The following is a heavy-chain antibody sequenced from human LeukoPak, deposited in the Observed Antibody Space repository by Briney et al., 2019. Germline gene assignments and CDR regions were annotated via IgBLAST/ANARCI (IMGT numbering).Heavy chain of an antibody. Sequence: PGGSLRLSCAASGFTFSSYAMSWVRQAPGKGLEWVSAISGSGGSTYYADSVKGRFTISRDNTNNTLYLQMNSLRAEDTAVYYCAKAPAGSSWYVFDYWGQGTLVTVSS. CDR3: AKAPAGSSWYVFDY. CDR1: GFTFSSYA. V-gene: IGHV3-23*01. J-gene: IGHJ4*02. D-gene: IGHD6-13*01. CDR2: ISGSGGST.